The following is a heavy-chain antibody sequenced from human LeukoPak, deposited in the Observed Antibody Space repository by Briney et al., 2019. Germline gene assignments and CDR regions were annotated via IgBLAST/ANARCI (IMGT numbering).Heavy chain of an antibody. CDR1: GYTFTGYY. V-gene: IGHV1-2*02. J-gene: IGHJ5*02. CDR2: INPNSGGT. CDR3: ARDAQYYDFWSGPQPPYNWFDP. Sequence: ASVKVSCKASGYTFTGYYMHWVRQAPGQGLEWMGWINPNSGGTNYAQKFQGRVTMTRDTSISTAYMELSRLRSDDTAVYYCARDAQYYDFWSGPQPPYNWFDPWGQGTLVTVSS. D-gene: IGHD3-3*01.